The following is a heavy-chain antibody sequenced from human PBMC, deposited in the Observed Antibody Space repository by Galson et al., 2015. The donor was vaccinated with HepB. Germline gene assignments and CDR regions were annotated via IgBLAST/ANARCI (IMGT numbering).Heavy chain of an antibody. CDR2: TSYDGTNK. D-gene: IGHD6-19*01. CDR3: ATSGWPREVSVYYYYGMDV. V-gene: IGHV3-30*04. Sequence: SLRLSCAASGFTFSNYAMHWVRQAPGKGLQWVAVTSYDGTNKYYADSVKGRFTISRDNSKNTLYLEMNGLRVEDTAVYYCATSGWPREVSVYYYYGMDVWGQGTTVTVS. J-gene: IGHJ6*02. CDR1: GFTFSNYA.